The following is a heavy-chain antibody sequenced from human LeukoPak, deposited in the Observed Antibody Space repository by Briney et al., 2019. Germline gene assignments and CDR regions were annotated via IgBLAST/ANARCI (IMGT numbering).Heavy chain of an antibody. J-gene: IGHJ6*04. Sequence: PGGSLRLSCAASGFTVSSYGMHWVRQAPGKGLEWGAVISYDGSNKYYADSVKGRFTISRDNAKNSLYLQMNSLRAEDTAVYYCAELGITMIGGVWGKGTTVTISS. CDR1: GFTVSSYG. D-gene: IGHD3-10*02. CDR2: ISYDGSNK. V-gene: IGHV3-30*18. CDR3: AELGITMIGGV.